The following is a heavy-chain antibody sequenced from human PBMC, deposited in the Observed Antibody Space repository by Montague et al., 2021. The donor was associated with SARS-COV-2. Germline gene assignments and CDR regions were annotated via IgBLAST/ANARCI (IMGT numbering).Heavy chain of an antibody. CDR2: IYYNGST. D-gene: IGHD2-15*01. CDR3: ARVISRQNNIVVVGLYYFDY. CDR1: GGSISSSSYY. J-gene: IGHJ4*02. V-gene: IGHV4-39*07. Sequence: SKTLSLTCTVSGGSISSSSYYWGWIRQPPGKGLEWIGSIYYNGSTYYNPSLKSRVTISVDTSKNQFSLKLSSVTAADTAVYYCARVISRQNNIVVVGLYYFDYWGQGTLVTVSS.